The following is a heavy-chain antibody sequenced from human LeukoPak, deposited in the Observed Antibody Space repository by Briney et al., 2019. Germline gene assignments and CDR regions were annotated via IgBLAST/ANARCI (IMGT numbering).Heavy chain of an antibody. J-gene: IGHJ4*02. CDR2: INAGNGNT. D-gene: IGHD4-17*01. Sequence: ASVKVSCKASGYTFTSYAMHWVRQAPGQRLEWMGWINAGNGNTKYSQEFQGRVTITRDTSASTAYMELSSLRSEDMAVYYCARSLDYGDAWFFDYWGQGTLVTVSS. CDR1: GYTFTSYA. CDR3: ARSLDYGDAWFFDY. V-gene: IGHV1-3*03.